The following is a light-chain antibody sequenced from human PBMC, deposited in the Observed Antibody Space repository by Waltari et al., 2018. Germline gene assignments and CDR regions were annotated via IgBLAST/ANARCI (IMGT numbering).Light chain of an antibody. J-gene: IGLJ2*01. CDR1: NSDVGGYNY. CDR2: DVT. V-gene: IGLV2-14*01. CDR3: SSYTSSGTLRI. Sequence: QSVLTQPASVSGSPGQSITISCTGTNSDVGGYNYVSWYQQYPGKAPRLMIYDVTKRPSGVSTRFSGSTSVNTASLTISGLQAEDEADYYCSSYTSSGTLRIFGGGTKVTAL.